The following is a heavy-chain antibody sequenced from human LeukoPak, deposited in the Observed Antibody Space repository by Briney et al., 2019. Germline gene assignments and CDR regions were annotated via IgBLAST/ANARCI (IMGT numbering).Heavy chain of an antibody. V-gene: IGHV4-34*01. D-gene: IGHD3-22*01. CDR2: INHSGST. CDR1: GGSFSGYY. CDR3: AREDRNYYDSSGYYYLNYYYYYGMDV. J-gene: IGHJ6*02. Sequence: SETLSLTCAVYGGSFSGYYWSWIRQPPGPGLEWIGEINHSGSTNYNPSLKSRVTISVDTSKNQFSLKLSSVTAADTAVYYCAREDRNYYDSSGYYYLNYYYYYGMDVWGQGTTVTVSS.